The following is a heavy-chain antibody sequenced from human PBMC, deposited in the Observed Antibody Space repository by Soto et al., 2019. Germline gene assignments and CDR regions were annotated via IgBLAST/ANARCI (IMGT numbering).Heavy chain of an antibody. J-gene: IGHJ6*02. CDR2: IYYSGST. Sequence: LPETLSLTCTVSGGSIDSGDYYWSWIRQPPGKGLEWIWYIYYSGSTNYNPSLKSRVTISVDTSKNQFSLKLSSVTAADTAVYYCAGCIAARQTVIEYYYYYYGMDVWGQGTTVTVSS. V-gene: IGHV4-61*08. CDR1: GGSIDSGDYY. CDR3: AGCIAARQTVIEYYYYYYGMDV. D-gene: IGHD6-6*01.